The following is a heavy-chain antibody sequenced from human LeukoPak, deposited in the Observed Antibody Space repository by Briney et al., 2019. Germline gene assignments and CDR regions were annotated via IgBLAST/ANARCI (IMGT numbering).Heavy chain of an antibody. CDR3: AREAAMVAFDI. D-gene: IGHD5-18*01. Sequence: SETLSLTCTVSGGSISSYYWSWIRQPPGKGLEWIGYIYYSGSTNYNPSLKSRVTISVDTSKNQFSLKLSSVTAADTAVYYCAREAAMVAFDIWGQGTMVTVSS. J-gene: IGHJ3*02. CDR1: GGSISSYY. CDR2: IYYSGST. V-gene: IGHV4-59*01.